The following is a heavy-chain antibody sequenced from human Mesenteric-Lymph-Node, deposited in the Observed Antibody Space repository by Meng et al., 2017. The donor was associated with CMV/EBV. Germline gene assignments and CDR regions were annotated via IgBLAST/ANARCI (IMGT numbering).Heavy chain of an antibody. CDR3: ARDPIGDIVPQGADY. CDR1: GGSITSGDYY. D-gene: IGHD2-2*01. Sequence: SETLSLTCTVSGGSITSGDYYRTWIRQPPGKGLEWIGYIHYSVSTYYNPSLKSRVTISIDVSKNQFSLKLTSMTAADTAVYYCARDPIGDIVPQGADYWGQGTLVTVSS. V-gene: IGHV4-30-4*08. J-gene: IGHJ4*02. CDR2: IHYSVST.